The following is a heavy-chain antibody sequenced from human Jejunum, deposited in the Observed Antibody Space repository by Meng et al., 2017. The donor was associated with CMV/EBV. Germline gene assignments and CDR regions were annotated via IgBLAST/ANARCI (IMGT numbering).Heavy chain of an antibody. J-gene: IGHJ5*02. D-gene: IGHD3-22*01. CDR1: AFTFSGYA. V-gene: IGHV3-23*01. CDR3: AKDQTSGYPYNWFDP. Sequence: SAFTFSGYAMNWVRQAPGKGLEWVSLISGSGVGTHYADSVKGRFTISRDNSRDTLYLQMNSLRADDTAVYYCAKDQTSGYPYNWFDPWGQGTLVTVSS. CDR2: ISGSGVGT.